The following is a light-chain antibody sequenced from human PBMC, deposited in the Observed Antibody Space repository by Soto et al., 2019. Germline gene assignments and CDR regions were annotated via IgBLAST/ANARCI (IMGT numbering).Light chain of an antibody. CDR3: QQSYTTPRT. V-gene: IGKV1-39*01. J-gene: IGKJ1*01. Sequence: DIQMTQSPSSLSASVGDRVTITCRASQTISTYLNWDQQKPGKAPKLLIYAASSLQSGVPSRFSGSGSGTDFTLTISSLQSEDFATYYCQQSYTTPRTFGQGTKVEMK. CDR1: QTISTY. CDR2: AAS.